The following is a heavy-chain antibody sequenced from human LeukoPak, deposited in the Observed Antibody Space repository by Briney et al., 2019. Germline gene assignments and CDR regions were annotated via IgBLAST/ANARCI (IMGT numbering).Heavy chain of an antibody. CDR3: ARASITMVRGVRSWFDP. CDR1: GYTFTGYY. CDR2: INPNSGGT. D-gene: IGHD3-10*01. V-gene: IGHV1-2*02. Sequence: ASVKVSCKAPGYTFTGYYMHWVRQAPGQGLEWMGWINPNSGGTNYAQKFQGRVTMTRDTSISTAYMELSRLRSDDTAVYYCARASITMVRGVRSWFDPWGQGTLVTVSS. J-gene: IGHJ5*02.